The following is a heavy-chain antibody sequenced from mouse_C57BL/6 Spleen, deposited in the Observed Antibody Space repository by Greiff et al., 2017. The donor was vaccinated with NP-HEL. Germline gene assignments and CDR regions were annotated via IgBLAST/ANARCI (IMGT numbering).Heavy chain of an antibody. J-gene: IGHJ1*03. D-gene: IGHD1-1*01. CDR1: GYTFTSYG. CDR3: ARRATTVVATDWYFDV. Sequence: QVQLQQSGAELARPGASVKLSCKASGYTFTSYGISWVKQRTGQGLEWIGEIYPRSGNTYYNEKFKGKATLTADKSSSTAYMELRSLTSEDSAVYFCARRATTVVATDWYFDVWGTGTTVTVSS. V-gene: IGHV1-81*01. CDR2: IYPRSGNT.